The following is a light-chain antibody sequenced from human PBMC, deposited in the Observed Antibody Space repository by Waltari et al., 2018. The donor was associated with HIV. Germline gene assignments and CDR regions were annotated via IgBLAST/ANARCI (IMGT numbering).Light chain of an antibody. J-gene: IGLJ3*02. CDR3: AAWGDSPSGVV. CDR1: SSNIGSNS. Sequence: QSVLTPPPSASGTHGQRVTISCSGSSSNIGSNSVYWYQQLPGTAPKLLIYRNNQRPSGVPDRFSGSKSGTSASLAISGLRSEDEAHYYCAAWGDSPSGVVFGGGTKLTVL. V-gene: IGLV1-47*01. CDR2: RNN.